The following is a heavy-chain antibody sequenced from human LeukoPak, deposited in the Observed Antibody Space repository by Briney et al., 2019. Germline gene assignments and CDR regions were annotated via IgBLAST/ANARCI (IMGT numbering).Heavy chain of an antibody. Sequence: GGSLRLSCAASGFTFSSYWTSWVRQAPGKGLEWVANIGKDGSNKYYVDSVKGRFTISRDNAKNSLYLQMNSLRAEDSAVYYCARSLWPEDYWGQGTLVTVSS. CDR3: ARSLWPEDY. CDR1: GFTFSSYW. D-gene: IGHD2-21*01. CDR2: IGKDGSNK. J-gene: IGHJ4*02. V-gene: IGHV3-7*01.